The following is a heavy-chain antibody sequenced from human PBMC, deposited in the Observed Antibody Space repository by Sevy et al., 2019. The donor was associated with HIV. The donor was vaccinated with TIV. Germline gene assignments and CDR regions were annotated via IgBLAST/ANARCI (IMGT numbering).Heavy chain of an antibody. CDR1: GGTLSNYA. CDR3: ARGGGMRSYYYYYMDV. D-gene: IGHD3-16*01. Sequence: ASVKVSCKASGGTLSNYAISWVRQAPGQGLEWMGGIIPIFGAASYAQKFQGRVTITADESTSTVYMELSSPRSEDTAVYYCARGGGMRSYYYYYMDVWGKGTTVTVSS. CDR2: IIPIFGAA. V-gene: IGHV1-69*13. J-gene: IGHJ6*03.